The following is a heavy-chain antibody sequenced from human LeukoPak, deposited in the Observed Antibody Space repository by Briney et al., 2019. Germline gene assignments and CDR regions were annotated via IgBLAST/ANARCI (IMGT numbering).Heavy chain of an antibody. CDR3: ARDVATRYYGMDV. V-gene: IGHV4-30-4*01. D-gene: IGHD5-12*01. Sequence: SETLSLTCTVSGGSISSGDYYWSWIRQPPGKGLEWIGYIYYSGSTCYNPSLKSRVTISVDTSKNQFSLKLSSVTAADTAVYYCARDVATRYYGMDVWGQGTTVTVSS. CDR1: GGSISSGDYY. J-gene: IGHJ6*02. CDR2: IYYSGST.